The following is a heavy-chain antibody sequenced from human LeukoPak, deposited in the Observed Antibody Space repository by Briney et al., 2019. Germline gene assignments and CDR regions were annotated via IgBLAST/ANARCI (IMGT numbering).Heavy chain of an antibody. D-gene: IGHD3-22*01. Sequence: SETLSLTCTVSGGSISSSSYYWGWIRQPPGKGLEWIGSIYHSESTYYNPSLKSRVTISVDTSKNQFSLKLSSVTAADTAVYYCAVGSSSGYYYFWDYWGQGTLVTVSS. J-gene: IGHJ4*02. CDR3: AVGSSSGYYYFWDY. CDR2: IYHSEST. CDR1: GGSISSSSYY. V-gene: IGHV4-39*07.